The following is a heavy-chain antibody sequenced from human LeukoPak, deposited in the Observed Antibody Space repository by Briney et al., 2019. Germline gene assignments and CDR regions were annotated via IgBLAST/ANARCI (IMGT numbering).Heavy chain of an antibody. Sequence: ASVNVSCKASGGTFSSYAISWVRQAPGQGLEWMGRIIPILGIANYAQKFQGRVTITADKSTSTAYMELSSLRSEDTAVYYCARDRITIFGVVITTDAFDIWGQGTMVTVSS. J-gene: IGHJ3*02. CDR2: IIPILGIA. D-gene: IGHD3-3*01. CDR1: GGTFSSYA. V-gene: IGHV1-69*04. CDR3: ARDRITIFGVVITTDAFDI.